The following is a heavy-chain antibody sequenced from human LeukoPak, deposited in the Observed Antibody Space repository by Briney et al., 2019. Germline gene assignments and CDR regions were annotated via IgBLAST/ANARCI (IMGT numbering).Heavy chain of an antibody. CDR2: IYSGGST. V-gene: IGHV3-53*01. CDR1: GFTVSSNY. J-gene: IGHJ4*02. D-gene: IGHD3-22*01. CDR3: AKANYDSSAYYWSD. Sequence: GGSLRLSCAASGFTVSSNYMSWVRQAPGKGLEWVSVIYSGGSTYYADSVKGRFTISRDNSENTLYLQINSLRAEDTAVYYCAKANYDSSAYYWSDWGQGTLVTVSS.